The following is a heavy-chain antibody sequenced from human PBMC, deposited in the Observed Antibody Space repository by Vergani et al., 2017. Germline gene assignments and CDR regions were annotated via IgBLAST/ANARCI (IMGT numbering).Heavy chain of an antibody. V-gene: IGHV3-9*01. J-gene: IGHJ6*03. Sequence: EVQLVESGGGLVQPGRSLRLSCAASGFTFDDYAMHWVRQAPGKGLEWVSGISWNSGSIGYADSVKGRLTISRDNAKNSLYLQMNSLRAEDTALYYCAKALAGGCYYYYMDVWGKGTTVTVSS. CDR1: GFTFDDYA. CDR2: ISWNSGSI. CDR3: AKALAGGCYYYYMDV. D-gene: IGHD6-19*01.